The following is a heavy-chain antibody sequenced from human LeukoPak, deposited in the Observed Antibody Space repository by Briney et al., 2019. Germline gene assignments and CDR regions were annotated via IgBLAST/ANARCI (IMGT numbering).Heavy chain of an antibody. V-gene: IGHV5-51*01. CDR1: GYSFTNYW. CDR2: IYPGDSDT. D-gene: IGHD6-13*01. CDR3: ARLPPQQLVLDY. J-gene: IGHJ4*02. Sequence: GESLKISCKGSGYSFTNYWIGWVRQMPGKGLEWMGIIYPGDSDTRYSPSIQGQVTISADKSINTAYLQWSSLKASDIATYYCARLPPQQLVLDYWGQGTLVTVSS.